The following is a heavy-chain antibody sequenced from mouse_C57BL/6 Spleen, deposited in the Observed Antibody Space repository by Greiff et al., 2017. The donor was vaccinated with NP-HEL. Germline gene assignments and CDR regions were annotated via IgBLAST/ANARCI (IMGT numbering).Heavy chain of an antibody. J-gene: IGHJ3*01. CDR2: IDPSDSYT. CDR1: GYTFTSYW. V-gene: IGHV1-50*01. Sequence: QVQLQQPGAELVKPGASVKLSCKASGYTFTSYWMQWVKQRPGQGLEWIGEIDPSDSYTNYNQKFKGKATLTVDTSSSTAYMQLSSLTSEDSAVYYCEKGERLYGNSFAYWGQGTLVTVSA. CDR3: EKGERLYGNSFAY. D-gene: IGHD2-1*01.